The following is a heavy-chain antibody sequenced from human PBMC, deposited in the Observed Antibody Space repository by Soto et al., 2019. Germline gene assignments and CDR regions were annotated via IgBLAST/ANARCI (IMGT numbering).Heavy chain of an antibody. J-gene: IGHJ6*02. CDR2: IYHSGST. CDR1: GYSISSGYY. Sequence: SETLSLTCAVSGYSISSGYYWGWIRQPPGKGLEWVGSIYHSGSTYYNPSLKSRVTISVDTSKNQFSLKLSSVTAADTAVYYCARDRGDYYDSSGYYHYYYYYGMDVWGQGTTVTVSS. D-gene: IGHD3-22*01. V-gene: IGHV4-38-2*02. CDR3: ARDRGDYYDSSGYYHYYYYYGMDV.